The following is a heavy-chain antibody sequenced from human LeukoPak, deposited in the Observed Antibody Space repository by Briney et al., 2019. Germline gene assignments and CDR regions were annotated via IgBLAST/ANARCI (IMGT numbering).Heavy chain of an antibody. CDR2: ISGSGGST. D-gene: IGHD6-13*01. V-gene: IGHV3-23*01. CDR1: GFTFSSYA. Sequence: GGSLRLSCAASGFTFSSYAMSWVRQAPGKGLEWVSAISGSGGSTYYADSVKGRFTISRDNSKNTLYLQMNSLRAEDTAVYYCAKDAAYSRSWSNWFDPWGQGTLVTVSS. CDR3: AKDAAYSRSWSNWFDP. J-gene: IGHJ5*02.